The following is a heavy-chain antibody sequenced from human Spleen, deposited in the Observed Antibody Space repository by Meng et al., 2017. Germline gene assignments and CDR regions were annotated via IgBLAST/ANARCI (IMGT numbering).Heavy chain of an antibody. D-gene: IGHD6-19*01. CDR2: IWYDGSNK. J-gene: IGHJ4*02. CDR3: ARDGLAVVPLDY. Sequence: GESLKISCAASGFTFSSYGMHWVRQAPGKGLEWVAVIWYDGSNKYYADSVKGRFTISRDNSKNTLYLQMNSLRAEDTAVYYCARDGLAVVPLDYWGQGTLVTVSS. CDR1: GFTFSSYG. V-gene: IGHV3-33*01.